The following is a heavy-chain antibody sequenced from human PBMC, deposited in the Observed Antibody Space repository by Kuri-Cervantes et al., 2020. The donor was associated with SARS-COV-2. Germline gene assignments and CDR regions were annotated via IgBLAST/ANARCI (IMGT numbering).Heavy chain of an antibody. CDR1: GASISETIFW. V-gene: IGHV4-39*01. CDR2: IYYRGST. Sequence: SETLSLTCIVSGASISETIFWWGWIRQPPGRGLEWIGNIYYRGSTYYNPSLKSRVTISVDTSKNQFSLKLSSVTAADTAVYYCARTQGVAARRGDHNWFDPWGQGTLVTVSS. CDR3: ARTQGVAARRGDHNWFDP. J-gene: IGHJ5*02. D-gene: IGHD6-6*01.